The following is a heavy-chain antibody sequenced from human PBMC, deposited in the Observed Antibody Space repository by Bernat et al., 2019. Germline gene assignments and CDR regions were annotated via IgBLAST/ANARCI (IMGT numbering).Heavy chain of an antibody. CDR3: ARGNPEHDAVDI. CDR1: GFTFSSYW. Sequence: EVQLVESGGGLVQPGGSLRLSCAASGFTFSSYWMHLVRQAPGKGLVWVSRINSDGSSTSYADSVKGRFTISRDNAKNTLYLQMNSLRAEDTAVYYCARGNPEHDAVDIWGQGTMVTVSS. V-gene: IGHV3-74*01. CDR2: INSDGSST. J-gene: IGHJ3*02. D-gene: IGHD1-14*01.